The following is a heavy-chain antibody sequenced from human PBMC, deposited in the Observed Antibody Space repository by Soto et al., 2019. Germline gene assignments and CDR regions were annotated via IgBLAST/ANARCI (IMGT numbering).Heavy chain of an antibody. CDR2: INGGNGDT. J-gene: IGHJ4*02. CDR3: ARGPLSLYSEDFR. Sequence: ASVKVSCKASGYTFTSYAVNWVRQAPGQRLEWMGWINGGNGDTKYSQRFQDRVTITRDTSANTVYMELSSLTSEDTAIYYCARGPLSLYSEDFRWGRGPPVTVSS. D-gene: IGHD6-13*01. CDR1: GYTFTSYA. V-gene: IGHV1-3*01.